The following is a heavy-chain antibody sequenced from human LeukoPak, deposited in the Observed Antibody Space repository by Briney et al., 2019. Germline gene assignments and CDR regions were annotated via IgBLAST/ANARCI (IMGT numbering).Heavy chain of an antibody. D-gene: IGHD1-26*01. CDR2: INWNGGST. Sequence: GGSLRLSCAASGFTFDDYGMSWVRQAPGKGLEWVSGINWNGGSTGYADSVKGRFTISRDNAKNSLYLQMNSLRAEDTAVYYCAREQDSGSYLRLYAEYFQHWGQGTLVTVSS. CDR1: GFTFDDYG. V-gene: IGHV3-20*04. J-gene: IGHJ1*01. CDR3: AREQDSGSYLRLYAEYFQH.